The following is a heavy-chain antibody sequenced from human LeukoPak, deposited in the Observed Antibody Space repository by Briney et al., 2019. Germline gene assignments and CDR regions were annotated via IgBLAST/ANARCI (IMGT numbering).Heavy chain of an antibody. Sequence: GASVKVSCKASGGTFSSYAISWVRQAPGQGLEWMGGIIPIFGTANYAQKFQGRVTITADKSTSTAYMELSGLRSEDTAVYYCARVLPATASLYYYYYYGMDVWGKGTTVTVSS. V-gene: IGHV1-69*06. D-gene: IGHD4-11*01. CDR3: ARVLPATASLYYYYYYGMDV. CDR2: IIPIFGTA. J-gene: IGHJ6*04. CDR1: GGTFSSYA.